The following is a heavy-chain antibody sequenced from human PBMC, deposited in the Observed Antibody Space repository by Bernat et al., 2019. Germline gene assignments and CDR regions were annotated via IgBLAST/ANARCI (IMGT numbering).Heavy chain of an antibody. CDR2: ISGSGGST. J-gene: IGHJ6*02. CDR3: ANIAAAGKAYYYFYGMDI. D-gene: IGHD6-13*01. V-gene: IGHV3-23*01. Sequence: EVQLLESGGGLVQPGGSLRLSCAASGFTFSSYAMSWVRQAPGKGLEWVSAISGSGGSTYYVDSVKGRFTISRDNSKNTRYLQMNSLRAEDTAVYYCANIAAAGKAYYYFYGMDIWGQGTTVTVPS. CDR1: GFTFSSYA.